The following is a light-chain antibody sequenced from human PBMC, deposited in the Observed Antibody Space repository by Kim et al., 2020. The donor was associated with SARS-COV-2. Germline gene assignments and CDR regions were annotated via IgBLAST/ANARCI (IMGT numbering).Light chain of an antibody. J-gene: IGLJ3*02. Sequence: QSVLTQPPSASGTPGQRVIISCSGSSSNIETNTVNWYQQLPGTAPKLLIYSNTHRPSGVPDRFSGSKSGTSASLAISGLQSEDEADYYCGTWDDSLHGPVFGGGTKLTVL. CDR1: SSNIETNT. CDR2: SNT. V-gene: IGLV1-44*01. CDR3: GTWDDSLHGPV.